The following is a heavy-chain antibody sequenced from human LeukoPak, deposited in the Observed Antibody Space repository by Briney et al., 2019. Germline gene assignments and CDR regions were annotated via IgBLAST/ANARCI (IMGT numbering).Heavy chain of an antibody. CDR3: ARHIDDYGDYYYGMDV. V-gene: IGHV4-59*08. CDR2: IYYSGST. J-gene: IGHJ6*02. CDR1: GGSISSYY. D-gene: IGHD4-17*01. Sequence: SGTLSLTCTVSGGSISSYYWSWIRQPPGKGLEWIGYIYYSGSTNYNPSLKSRVTISVDTSKNQFSLKLSSVTAADTAVYYCARHIDDYGDYYYGMDVWGQGTTVTVSS.